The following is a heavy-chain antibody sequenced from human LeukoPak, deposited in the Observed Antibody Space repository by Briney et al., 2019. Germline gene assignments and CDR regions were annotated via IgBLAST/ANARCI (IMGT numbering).Heavy chain of an antibody. D-gene: IGHD3-3*01. CDR1: GGSISSGAYY. CDR2: INHSGST. Sequence: SETLSLTCTVSGGSISSGAYYWSWIRQPPGKGLEWIGEINHSGSTNYNPSLKSRVTISVDTSKNQFSLKLSSVTAADTAVYYCARGRGFTIFGVVIEAESSDMDVWGQGTTVTVSS. V-gene: IGHV4-39*07. J-gene: IGHJ6*02. CDR3: ARGRGFTIFGVVIEAESSDMDV.